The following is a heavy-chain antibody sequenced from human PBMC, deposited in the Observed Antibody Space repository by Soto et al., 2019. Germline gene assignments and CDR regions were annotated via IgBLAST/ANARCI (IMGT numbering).Heavy chain of an antibody. CDR2: ISAYNGNT. V-gene: IGHV1-18*01. CDR1: GYTFSSFG. D-gene: IGHD3-16*01. J-gene: IGHJ4*02. Sequence: ASVKVSCKASGYTFSSFGISWVRQAPGQGLEWMGWISAYNGNTNYAQKFQDRVTMTTDTSTNTANMELRSLTSDDTAVYYCTRVTLPRAGGDYWGQGTPVTVSS. CDR3: TRVTLPRAGGDY.